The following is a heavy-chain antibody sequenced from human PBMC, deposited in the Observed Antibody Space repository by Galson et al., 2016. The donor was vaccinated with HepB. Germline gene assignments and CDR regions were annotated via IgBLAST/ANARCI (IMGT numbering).Heavy chain of an antibody. J-gene: IGHJ6*02. V-gene: IGHV3-11*01. Sequence: LRLSCAASGFTFSDYYMSWIRQAPGRGLEWVSYISRSGSTIYYADSVKGRFTISRDNAKNSLYLQMNSLRAEDTAVYYCARPSVKQLRPYYYGMDVWGQGTTVTVSS. CDR2: ISRSGSTI. CDR3: ARPSVKQLRPYYYGMDV. CDR1: GFTFSDYY. D-gene: IGHD5-18*01.